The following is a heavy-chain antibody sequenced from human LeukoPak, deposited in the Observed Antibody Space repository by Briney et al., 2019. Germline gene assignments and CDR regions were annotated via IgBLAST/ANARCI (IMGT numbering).Heavy chain of an antibody. CDR2: ISGSGGST. CDR1: GFTFSSYA. D-gene: IGHD2-2*01. J-gene: IGHJ4*02. Sequence: GGSLRLSCAASGFTFSSYAMSWVRQAPGKGLEWVSAISGSGGSTYYADSVKGQFTFSRDNSKNTLYLQMNSLRAEDTAVYYCARPDGSQLGDYWGQGTLVSVSS. V-gene: IGHV3-23*01. CDR3: ARPDGSQLGDY.